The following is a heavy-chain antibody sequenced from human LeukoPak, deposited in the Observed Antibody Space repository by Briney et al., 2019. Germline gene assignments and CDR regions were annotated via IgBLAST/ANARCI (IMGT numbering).Heavy chain of an antibody. J-gene: IGHJ4*02. D-gene: IGHD2-2*01. CDR1: GGSISRSTYY. Sequence: SSETLSLTCNVSGGSISRSTYYWGWIRQPPGKGLEWIGSIYYSGSTYYNPSLKSRVTISVDTSKNQFSLKLSSVTAADTAVYYCARRTDCSSTSCYLGYFDYWGQGTLVTVSS. CDR3: ARRTDCSSTSCYLGYFDY. V-gene: IGHV4-39*01. CDR2: IYYSGST.